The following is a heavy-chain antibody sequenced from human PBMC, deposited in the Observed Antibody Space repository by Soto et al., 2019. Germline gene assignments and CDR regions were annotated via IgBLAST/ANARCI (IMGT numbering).Heavy chain of an antibody. CDR2: IIPIFGTA. CDR3: ASLSPGYCSSTSCWDAGGAGIN. Sequence: QVQLVQSGAEVQKPGSSVKVSCKASGGTFSSYAISWLRQSPGQGLEWMGGIIPIFGTANYAQKVQGRVRITADESKSTAYMELSSLISEDTAVYYFASLSPGYCSSTSCWDAGGAGINSGQGTLVTVSS. D-gene: IGHD2-2*01. V-gene: IGHV1-69*19. J-gene: IGHJ4*02. CDR1: GGTFSSYA.